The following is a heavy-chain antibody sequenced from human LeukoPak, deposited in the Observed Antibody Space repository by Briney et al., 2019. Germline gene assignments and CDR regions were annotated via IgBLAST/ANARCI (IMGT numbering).Heavy chain of an antibody. Sequence: KPPQTLSLTCSVSGASLSSNYPTWIRQPPGKGLGWIGYIYNSVYLNYSPSPKSRVTISVDTPTNHFSLKLSAVTPADTPGYYCATSGGTSDYYYYMDVGAKGTTVTVSS. V-gene: IGHV4-59*01. D-gene: IGHD2-15*01. CDR2: IYNSVYL. J-gene: IGHJ6*03. CDR1: GASLSSNY. CDR3: ATSGGTSDYYYYMDV.